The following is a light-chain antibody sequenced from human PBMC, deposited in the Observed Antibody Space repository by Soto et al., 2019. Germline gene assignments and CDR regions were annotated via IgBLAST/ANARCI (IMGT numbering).Light chain of an antibody. J-gene: IGKJ2*01. CDR1: QNIRNY. V-gene: IGKV1-39*01. Sequence: DIQMTQSPSSLSASVGDRVTITCRASQNIRNYLNWYQQRPGKTPNLLVYAASNLRSGVPSRFRGSGSGTDFTLTISSLQPEDFGTYYCQQIHSTSSYTFGQGSRVDVK. CDR3: QQIHSTSSYT. CDR2: AAS.